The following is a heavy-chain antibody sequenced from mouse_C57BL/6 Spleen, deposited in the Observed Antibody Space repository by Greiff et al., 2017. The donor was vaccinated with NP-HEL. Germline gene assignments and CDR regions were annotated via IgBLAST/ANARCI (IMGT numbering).Heavy chain of an antibody. Sequence: VQLQQSGAELVKPGASVKLSCKASGYTFTSYWMQWVKQRPGQGLEWIGEIDPSDSYTNYNQKFKGKATLTVDTSSSTAYMQLSSLTSEDSAVYYCARRDTTVVVPSWYFDVWGTGTTVTVSS. CDR3: ARRDTTVVVPSWYFDV. D-gene: IGHD1-1*01. CDR1: GYTFTSYW. CDR2: IDPSDSYT. J-gene: IGHJ1*03. V-gene: IGHV1-50*01.